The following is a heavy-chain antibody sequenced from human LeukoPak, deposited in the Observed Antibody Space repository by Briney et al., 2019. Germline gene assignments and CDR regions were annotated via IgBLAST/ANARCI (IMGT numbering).Heavy chain of an antibody. V-gene: IGHV1-2*02. Sequence: ASVKVSCKASEYTFTGYYMHWVRQAPGQGLEWMGWINPKSGGTNYAQKFQGRVTMTSDTSISTAYMELSRLRSDDTAVYYCARDQDGVDVWGKGTTVTVSS. J-gene: IGHJ6*04. CDR2: INPKSGGT. CDR3: ARDQDGVDV. CDR1: EYTFTGYY.